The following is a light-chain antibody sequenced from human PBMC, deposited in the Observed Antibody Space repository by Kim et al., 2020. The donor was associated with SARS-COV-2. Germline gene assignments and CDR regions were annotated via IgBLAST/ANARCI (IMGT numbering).Light chain of an antibody. J-gene: IGLJ2*01. CDR3: AAWDDSLNGLL. Sequence: GQTGTISCSGSSSNIGLNNLHGYQQLPGTAPKLLIHSNDQRPSGVPDRFSGSKSGTSASLAISGLQSEDDADYYCAAWDDSLNGLLFGGGTQLTVL. CDR1: SSNIGLNN. V-gene: IGLV1-44*01. CDR2: SND.